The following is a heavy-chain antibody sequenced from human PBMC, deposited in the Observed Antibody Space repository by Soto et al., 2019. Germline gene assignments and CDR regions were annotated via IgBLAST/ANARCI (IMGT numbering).Heavy chain of an antibody. CDR3: ARLGGVPTRPPSFDI. D-gene: IGHD6-6*01. V-gene: IGHV4-59*08. J-gene: IGHJ3*02. CDR2: IYYSGNT. CDR1: GGSISSYY. Sequence: QVQLQESGPGLVKPSETLSLTCNVSGGSISSYYWSWIRQPPRQGLDWLGYIYYSGNTIYNPSLKSRITISLDTSKTQSSLTRSSVPAADTAVYYCARLGGVPTRPPSFDIWGRGTMVTVSS.